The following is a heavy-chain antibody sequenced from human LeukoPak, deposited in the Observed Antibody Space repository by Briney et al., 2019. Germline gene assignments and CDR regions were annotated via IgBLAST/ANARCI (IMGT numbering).Heavy chain of an antibody. CDR2: IDYSGSA. Sequence: SETLSLTCTFSGDSISSSTYYCAWIRQSPGKGLEWIGSIDYSGSAYYNPSLKSRVTISVDTSKNQFSLKLTSVTAADTAVYYCARGGVTGAPNWFDPWGQGTLVTVSA. D-gene: IGHD2-21*02. V-gene: IGHV4-39*07. J-gene: IGHJ5*02. CDR1: GDSISSSTYY. CDR3: ARGGVTGAPNWFDP.